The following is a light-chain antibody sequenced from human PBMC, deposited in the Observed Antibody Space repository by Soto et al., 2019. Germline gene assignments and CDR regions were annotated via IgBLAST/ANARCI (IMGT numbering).Light chain of an antibody. V-gene: IGLV2-14*01. CDR3: SSYTSRSTWV. CDR2: DVS. J-gene: IGLJ3*02. Sequence: QSALTQAASVSGSPRQSITISCTGTSSDIGSYNYVSWYQQHPGKAPKLIIYDVSSRPAGVSDRFAGSKSGNTAYQTIPGLQGEDGADYYCSSYTSRSTWVFGGGTNMTV. CDR1: SSDIGSYNY.